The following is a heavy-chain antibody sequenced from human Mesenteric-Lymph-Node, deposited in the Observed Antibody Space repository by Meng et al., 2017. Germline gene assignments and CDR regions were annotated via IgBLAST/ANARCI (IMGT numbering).Heavy chain of an antibody. Sequence: QVQLQQWGAGLLKPSETLSLTCAFYGGSFTDSYWSWIRQPPGKGLEWXGEINHSGTTNSNPSLKSRVTISVDTSKSQFSLKLSSVTAADTAVYYCARGGRPRYWGQGALVTVSS. CDR2: INHSGTT. CDR1: GGSFTDSY. D-gene: IGHD1-14*01. J-gene: IGHJ4*02. V-gene: IGHV4-34*01. CDR3: ARGGRPRY.